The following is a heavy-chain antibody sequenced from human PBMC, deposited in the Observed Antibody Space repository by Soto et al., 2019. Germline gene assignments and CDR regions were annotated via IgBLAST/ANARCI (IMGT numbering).Heavy chain of an antibody. CDR2: ISCDGSNK. J-gene: IGHJ4*02. V-gene: IGHV3-30*18. Sequence: QVQLVESGGGVVQPWRSLRLSCAASGFTFSSYGMHWVRQAPGKGLEWVSVISCDGSNKYYADSVKGRFTISSDNSKNTLYRQMNSLRAEDTAVYYCAKERSWPSDALQEENFDSWGQGTLVTVSS. CDR3: AKERSWPSDALQEENFDS. CDR1: GFTFSSYG. D-gene: IGHD6-13*01.